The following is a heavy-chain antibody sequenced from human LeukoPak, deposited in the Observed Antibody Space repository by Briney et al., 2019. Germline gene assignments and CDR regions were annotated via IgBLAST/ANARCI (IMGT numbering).Heavy chain of an antibody. CDR1: GGTFSSYA. CDR3: ARDWAYPGAFDT. J-gene: IGHJ3*02. V-gene: IGHV1-69*05. CDR2: IIPIFGTA. D-gene: IGHD3-16*01. Sequence: ASVKVSCKASGGTFSSYAISWVRQAPGQGLEWMGRIIPIFGTANYAQKFQGRVTITTDESTSTAYMELSSLRSEDTAVYYCARDWAYPGAFDTWGQGTMVTVSS.